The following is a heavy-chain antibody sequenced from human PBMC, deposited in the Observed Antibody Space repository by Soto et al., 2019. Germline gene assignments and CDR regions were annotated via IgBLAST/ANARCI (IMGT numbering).Heavy chain of an antibody. V-gene: IGHV1-18*01. Sequence: QVQLVQSGAEVKKPGASVKVSCKASGYTFTSYGISWVRQAPGQGLEWMGWISGYNGNTKYAQKLQGRVTMTTDTPTSTAYIELRSQRSDDTAGDQRARDLAVALLDGWGQGTLFTVSS. D-gene: IGHD6-19*01. CDR3: ARDLAVALLDG. CDR1: GYTFTSYG. J-gene: IGHJ4*02. CDR2: ISGYNGNT.